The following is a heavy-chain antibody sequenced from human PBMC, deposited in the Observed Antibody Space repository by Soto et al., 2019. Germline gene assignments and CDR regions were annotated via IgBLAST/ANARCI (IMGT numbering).Heavy chain of an antibody. J-gene: IGHJ1*01. CDR2: ISGSGGST. V-gene: IGHV3-23*01. D-gene: IGHD2-2*01. CDR3: AKDPGIWYFQH. Sequence: GGSLRLSCAASGFTFSSYAMSWVRQAPGKGLEWVSAISGSGGSTYYADSVKGRFTISRDNSKNTLYLQMNSLRAEDTAVYYYAKDPGIWYFQHWGQGTLVTVSS. CDR1: GFTFSSYA.